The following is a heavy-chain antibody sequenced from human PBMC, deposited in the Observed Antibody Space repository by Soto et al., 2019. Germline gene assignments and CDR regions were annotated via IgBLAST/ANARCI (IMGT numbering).Heavy chain of an antibody. J-gene: IGHJ4*02. D-gene: IGHD2-15*01. CDR3: ARDYCSGGSCYGDGFDY. V-gene: IGHV1-18*01. Sequence: ASVKVSCKASGYTFTSYGISWVRQAPGQGLEWMGWISAYNGNTNYAQKLQGRVTMTTDTSTSTAYMELRSLRSDDTAVYYCARDYCSGGSCYGDGFDYWGQGTLVTVSS. CDR1: GYTFTSYG. CDR2: ISAYNGNT.